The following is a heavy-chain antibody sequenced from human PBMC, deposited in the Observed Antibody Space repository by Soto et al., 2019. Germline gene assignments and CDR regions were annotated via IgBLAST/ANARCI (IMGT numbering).Heavy chain of an antibody. J-gene: IGHJ4*02. CDR1: GFTFSSYG. Sequence: QVQLVESGGGVVQPGRSLRLSCAASGFTFSSYGMHWVRQAPGKGLEWVAVISYDGSNKYYADSVKGRVTISRDNSKNTLYLQMNSLRAEDTAVYYCAKGAVAGVRTVGDYWGQGTLVTVSS. D-gene: IGHD6-13*01. V-gene: IGHV3-30*18. CDR2: ISYDGSNK. CDR3: AKGAVAGVRTVGDY.